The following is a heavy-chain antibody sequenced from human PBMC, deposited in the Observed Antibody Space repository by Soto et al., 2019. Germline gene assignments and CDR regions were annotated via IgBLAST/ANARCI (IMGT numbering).Heavy chain of an antibody. CDR1: GGSISSGGYS. J-gene: IGHJ5*02. V-gene: IGHV4-30-2*05. D-gene: IGHD3-22*01. CDR2: IYYSGST. Sequence: PSETLSLTCAVSGGSISSGGYSWSWIRQPPGKGLEWIGYIYYSGSTYYNPSLKSRVTISVDTSKNQFSLKLSSVTAADTAVYYCARTSYDSSGTAADPWGQGTPVTVSS. CDR3: ARTSYDSSGTAADP.